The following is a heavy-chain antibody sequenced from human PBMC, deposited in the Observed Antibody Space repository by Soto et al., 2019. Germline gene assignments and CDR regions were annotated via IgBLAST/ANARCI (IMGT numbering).Heavy chain of an antibody. Sequence: VGSLRLSCAASGFTFSSYAMSWVRQAPGKGLEWVSAISGSGGSTYYADSVKGRFTISRDNSKNTLYLQMNSLRAEDTAVYYCAKDGDYDILTGYPYLRPLYYYYGMDVWGQGTTVTVSS. J-gene: IGHJ6*02. V-gene: IGHV3-23*01. CDR1: GFTFSSYA. CDR3: AKDGDYDILTGYPYLRPLYYYYGMDV. CDR2: ISGSGGST. D-gene: IGHD3-9*01.